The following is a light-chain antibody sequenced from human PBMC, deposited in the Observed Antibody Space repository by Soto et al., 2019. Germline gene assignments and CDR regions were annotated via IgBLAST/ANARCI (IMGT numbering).Light chain of an antibody. V-gene: IGLV1-36*01. CDR1: RSNIGNNA. J-gene: IGLJ2*01. CDR3: ATWDDSLNGQV. Sequence: QSVLTQPPSVSGAPRQRVTISCSGSRSNIGNNAVNWYQQFPGRAPKLLIYYDDLLPSGVSDRFSGSKSGTSASLAISGLQSEDEADYYCATWDDSLNGQVFGGGTMVTVL. CDR2: YDD.